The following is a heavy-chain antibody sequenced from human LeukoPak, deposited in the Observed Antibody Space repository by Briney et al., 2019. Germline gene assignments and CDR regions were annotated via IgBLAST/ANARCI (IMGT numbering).Heavy chain of an antibody. V-gene: IGHV3-74*01. J-gene: IGHJ4*02. D-gene: IGHD3-10*02. CDR3: TRGMLRQPPDY. Sequence: GGSLRLSCAASGFTFSSYWMHWVRQAPGKGLVWVSRINSDGSSTSYADSVKGRFTISRDNAKNTLYLQMNSLRVEDTAIYCCTRGMLRQPPDYWGQGMLVTVSS. CDR2: INSDGSST. CDR1: GFTFSSYW.